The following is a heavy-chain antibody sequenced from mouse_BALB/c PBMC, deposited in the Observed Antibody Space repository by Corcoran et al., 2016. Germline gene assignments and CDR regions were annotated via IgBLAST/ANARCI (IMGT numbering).Heavy chain of an antibody. Sequence: QIQLQQSGRELVKPGASVKISCKASGYIFTDYYINWVKQKSGQGLEWIGWIYPGTGNTRYNEKFKGKATLTVDTSSSTAYMQLSSLTSEDTAVYFCARYITVVDYFDYWGQGTTLTVSS. CDR2: IYPGTGNT. CDR1: GYIFTDYY. CDR3: ARYITVVDYFDY. D-gene: IGHD1-1*01. V-gene: IGHV1-84*02. J-gene: IGHJ2*01.